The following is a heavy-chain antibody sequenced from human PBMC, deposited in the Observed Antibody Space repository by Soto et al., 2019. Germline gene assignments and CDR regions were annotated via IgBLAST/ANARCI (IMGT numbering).Heavy chain of an antibody. CDR2: IYIGDSDT. CDR3: ACARDGYIDY. CDR1: GYSLTNYW. V-gene: IGHV5-51*03. J-gene: IGHJ4*02. Sequence: EVQLVQSGAEVKKPGESLKISCKGSGYSLTNYWIAWVRQMPGRGLEWMGLIYIGDSDTRYSPSFQGQVTISADKSITTAYLQWSSLKASDTAMYYCACARDGYIDYWGQGTLVTVS.